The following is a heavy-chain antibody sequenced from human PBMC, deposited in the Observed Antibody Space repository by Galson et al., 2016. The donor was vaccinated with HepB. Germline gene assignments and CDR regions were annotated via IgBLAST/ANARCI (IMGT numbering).Heavy chain of an antibody. CDR3: ARVPPYCTNGVCKQKNWFDP. CDR2: IIPIFGTA. CDR1: GGTFSSYA. D-gene: IGHD2-8*01. V-gene: IGHV1-69*13. Sequence: SVKVSCKASGGTFSSYAISWVRQAPGQGLEWMGGIIPIFGTANYAQKFQGRVTITADESTSTAYMELSSLRSEDTAVYYCARVPPYCTNGVCKQKNWFDPWGQGTLVTVSS. J-gene: IGHJ5*02.